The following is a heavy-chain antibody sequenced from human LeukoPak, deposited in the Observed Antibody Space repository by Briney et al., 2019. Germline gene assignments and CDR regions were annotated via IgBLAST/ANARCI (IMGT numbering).Heavy chain of an antibody. D-gene: IGHD6-13*01. CDR3: ARAILAAPVGYFFDY. J-gene: IGHJ4*02. Sequence: MSSETLSLTCTVSGGSISSGSYYWSWIRQPAGKGLEWIGRIYTSGSTNYNPSLKSRVIISVDTSKNQFSLKLSSVTAADTAVYYCARAILAAPVGYFFDYWGQGSLVTVSS. CDR1: GGSISSGSYY. CDR2: IYTSGST. V-gene: IGHV4-61*02.